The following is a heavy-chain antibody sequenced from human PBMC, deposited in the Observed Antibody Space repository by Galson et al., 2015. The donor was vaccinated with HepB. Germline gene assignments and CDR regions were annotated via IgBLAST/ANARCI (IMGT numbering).Heavy chain of an antibody. CDR2: IWYDGSNK. CDR1: GFTFSSYG. Sequence: SLRLSCAASGFTFSSYGMHWVRQAPGKGLEWVAVIWYDGSNKYYADSVKGRFTISRDNSKNTLYLQMNSLRAEDTAVYYCARGYSYGYFLDYWGQGTLVTVSS. J-gene: IGHJ4*02. V-gene: IGHV3-33*08. CDR3: ARGYSYGYFLDY. D-gene: IGHD5-18*01.